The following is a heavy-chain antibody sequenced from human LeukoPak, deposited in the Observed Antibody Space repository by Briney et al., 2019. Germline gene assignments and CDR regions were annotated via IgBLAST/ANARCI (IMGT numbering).Heavy chain of an antibody. J-gene: IGHJ4*02. D-gene: IGHD6-19*01. CDR3: ARGVYSSASGLYSAPDN. CDR2: IYASGTT. CDR1: GFTVSRNY. Sequence: GGSLRLSCAASGFTVSRNYMTWVRQAPGKGLEWVSIIYASGTTYYAGSVKGRFTISRDNSKNTLFLQMNSLRAEDTAVYYCARGVYSSASGLYSAPDNWGQGTLVTVSS. V-gene: IGHV3-53*01.